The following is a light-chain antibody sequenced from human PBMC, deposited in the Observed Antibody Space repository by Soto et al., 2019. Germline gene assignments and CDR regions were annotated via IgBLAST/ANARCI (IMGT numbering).Light chain of an antibody. J-gene: IGKJ1*01. CDR3: QQYNSYSRT. CDR1: ESIDNW. V-gene: IGKV1-5*03. CDR2: KAS. Sequence: TQSPRSLSAYVGDTVTITCRASESIDNWLAWYQQKPGKAPKLLIYKASSLESGVPSRFSGSGSGTEFTLTISSLQPDDFATYYCQQYNSYSRTFGQGTKVDIK.